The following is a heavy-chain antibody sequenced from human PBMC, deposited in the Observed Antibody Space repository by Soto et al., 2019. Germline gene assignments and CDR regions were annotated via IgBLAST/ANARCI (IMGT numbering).Heavy chain of an antibody. CDR1: GGTFSSYA. CDR2: IIPIFGTA. J-gene: IGHJ6*02. V-gene: IGHV1-69*01. D-gene: IGHD3-10*01. CDR3: AGGPGFSHPTYDNFGMDV. Sequence: QVQLVQSGAEVKKPGSSVKVSCKASGGTFSSYAISWVRQAPGQGLEWMGGIIPIFGTANYAQKFQGRVTITADESTSTAYMGLSSLRSEDTAVYYCAGGPGFSHPTYDNFGMDVWGQGTMVTVSS.